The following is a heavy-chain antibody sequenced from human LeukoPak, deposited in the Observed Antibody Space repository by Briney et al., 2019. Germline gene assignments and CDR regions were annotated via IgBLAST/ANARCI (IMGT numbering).Heavy chain of an antibody. CDR3: ARGSGSYYIDYYYGMDV. J-gene: IGHJ6*02. CDR2: IYSGGST. Sequence: PGGSLRLSCAASGFTVSNNYMSWVRQAPGKGLEWVSVIYSGGSTYYADSVKGRFIISRDNSKNTLHLQMNSLRAEDTAVYYCARGSGSYYIDYYYGMDVWGQGTTVTVSS. CDR1: GFTVSNNY. V-gene: IGHV3-53*01. D-gene: IGHD3-10*01.